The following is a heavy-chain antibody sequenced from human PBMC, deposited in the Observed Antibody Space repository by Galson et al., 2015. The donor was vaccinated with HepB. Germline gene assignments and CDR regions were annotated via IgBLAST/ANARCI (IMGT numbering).Heavy chain of an antibody. Sequence: SETLSLTCTVSGGSISSYYWGWIRQPPGKGLEWIGHIYYSGNTYYNSSLKSRVTISMDMSKNQFSLKLNSMTAADTAVYYCARALGNGLFDSWGQGTLATVSS. D-gene: IGHD3-16*01. CDR3: ARALGNGLFDS. V-gene: IGHV4-59*01. CDR2: IYYSGNT. CDR1: GGSISSYY. J-gene: IGHJ4*02.